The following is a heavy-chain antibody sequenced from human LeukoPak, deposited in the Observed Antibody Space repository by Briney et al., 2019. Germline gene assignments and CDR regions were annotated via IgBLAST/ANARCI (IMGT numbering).Heavy chain of an antibody. CDR1: GDSISNYY. J-gene: IGHJ4*02. V-gene: IGHV4-59*01. Sequence: SETLSLTCTVSGDSISNYYWSWIRQSPGKGLEWIGYIYYSGSTNYNPSLKSRVTISVDTSKNQFSLKLSSVTAADTAVYYCAREACSGGSCFQFDFSGQGTLVTVSS. D-gene: IGHD2-15*01. CDR2: IYYSGST. CDR3: AREACSGGSCFQFDF.